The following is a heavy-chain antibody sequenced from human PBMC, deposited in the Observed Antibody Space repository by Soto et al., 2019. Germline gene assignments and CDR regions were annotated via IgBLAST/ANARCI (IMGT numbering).Heavy chain of an antibody. J-gene: IGHJ6*02. Sequence: QVQLVESGGGVVQPGGSLRLSCAASGFTFRQYGMHWVRQAPGKGLEWVGVIFYDESKEYYADSVRGRFTISRDNSNNKLYLQMNNLRVADTALYYCVRDAVARDGRGGMDVWGQGTTVTVSS. D-gene: IGHD2-15*01. CDR1: GFTFRQYG. CDR2: IFYDESKE. V-gene: IGHV3-33*01. CDR3: VRDAVARDGRGGMDV.